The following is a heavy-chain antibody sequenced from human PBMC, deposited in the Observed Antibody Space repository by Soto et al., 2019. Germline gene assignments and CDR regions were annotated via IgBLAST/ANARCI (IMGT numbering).Heavy chain of an antibody. CDR2: IIPILGIA. CDR1: GGTFSSYT. D-gene: IGHD2-15*01. Sequence: QVQLVQSGAEVKKPGSSVKVSCKASGGTFSSYTISWVRQAPGQGLEWMGRIIPILGIANYAQKFQGRVTLSADKATNTAYMELRSLSAEDTAVYYCARDQGYCSGGSCYLSEDWDAFDIWGQGTMVTVSS. CDR3: ARDQGYCSGGSCYLSEDWDAFDI. J-gene: IGHJ3*02. V-gene: IGHV1-69*08.